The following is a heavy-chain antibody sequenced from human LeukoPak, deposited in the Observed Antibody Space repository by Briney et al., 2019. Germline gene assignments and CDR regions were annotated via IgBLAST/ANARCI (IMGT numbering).Heavy chain of an antibody. Sequence: ASVKVSFKASGGTFSSYAINWVRQPPGQGLEWMGGITPMFGTAKYAQKFQGRVTITADESTSTAYMELSSLRSEDTAVYYCARDSSEFRSLIFHWGQGTLVTVSS. D-gene: IGHD3-9*01. J-gene: IGHJ1*01. CDR3: ARDSSEFRSLIFH. V-gene: IGHV1-69*13. CDR2: ITPMFGTA. CDR1: GGTFSSYA.